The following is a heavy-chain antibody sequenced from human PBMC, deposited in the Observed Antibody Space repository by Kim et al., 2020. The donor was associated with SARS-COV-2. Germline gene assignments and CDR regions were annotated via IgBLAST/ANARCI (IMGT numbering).Heavy chain of an antibody. CDR3: AKTHSSGWYGYFDN. J-gene: IGHJ4*02. V-gene: IGHV3-9*01. D-gene: IGHD6-19*01. CDR1: GFTFEDYA. CDR2: ISWQSNTV. Sequence: GGSLRLSCVASGFTFEDYAIHWVRQAPGKGLEWVSGISWQSNTVAYVDSVKGRFTISRDNAKNSVYLQMNSLRLEDTSLYFCAKTHSSGWYGYFDNWGQGTLVTVSA.